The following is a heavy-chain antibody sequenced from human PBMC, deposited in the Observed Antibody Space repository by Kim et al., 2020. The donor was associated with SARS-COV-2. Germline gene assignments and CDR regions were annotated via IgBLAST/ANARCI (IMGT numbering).Heavy chain of an antibody. D-gene: IGHD1-26*01. CDR1: GFTFSTYA. CDR2: ISYDGSNK. J-gene: IGHJ4*02. V-gene: IGHV3-30*04. CDR3: ARDRAHRYSGSYYYFDH. Sequence: GGSLRLSCAASGFTFSTYAVHWVRQAPGKGLEWVAVISYDGSNKFYVDSVKGRFIISRDNSKNTLFLQMNVLGPEDTAVYYCARDRAHRYSGSYYYFDHWGQGTLVTVAS.